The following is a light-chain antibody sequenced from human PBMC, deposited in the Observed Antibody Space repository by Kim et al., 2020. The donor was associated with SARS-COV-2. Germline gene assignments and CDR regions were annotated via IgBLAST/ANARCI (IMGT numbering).Light chain of an antibody. J-gene: IGLJ2*01. CDR2: EVT. Sequence: GQSVTISRTGTSSAVDGYNYVSWYQQHPGKAPKLMIYEVTKRPSGVPDRFSGSKSGNTASLTVSGLQAEDEADYYCSSYAGSNNLVFGGGTQLTVL. CDR1: SSAVDGYNY. CDR3: SSYAGSNNLV. V-gene: IGLV2-8*01.